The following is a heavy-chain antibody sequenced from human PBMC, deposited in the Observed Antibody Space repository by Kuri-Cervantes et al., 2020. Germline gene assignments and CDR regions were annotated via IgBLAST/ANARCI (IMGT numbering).Heavy chain of an antibody. CDR1: GCSVSSDGFH. D-gene: IGHD2-2*01. J-gene: IGHJ6*03. CDR2: INHSGTT. CDR3: ARRKTGYCSSTSCYAQTKMVHTLYYYYYYMDV. V-gene: IGHV4-61*08. Sequence: SETLSLTCTVSGCSVSSDGFHWSWIRQPPGKGLEWVGEINHSGTTNYNPSLKSRVTISVDTYKTQFFLKLSSVTAADTELYFCARRKTGYCSSTSCYAQTKMVHTLYYYYYYMDVWGKGTTVTVSS.